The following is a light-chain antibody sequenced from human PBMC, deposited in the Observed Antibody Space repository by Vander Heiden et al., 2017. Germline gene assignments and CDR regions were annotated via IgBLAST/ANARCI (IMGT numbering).Light chain of an antibody. CDR1: SSDVGSYKH. CDR3: CSYAGSNTWV. J-gene: IGLJ3*02. CDR2: EVT. V-gene: IGLV2-23*02. Sequence: QSALPQPASVSWSPRRSITISCTGTSSDVGSYKHVAWYQQHPGKVPKLMIYEVTQRPSGVSNRFSGSKSGNTAALTISGLQAEDEADYYCCSYAGSNTWVFGGGTKLTVL.